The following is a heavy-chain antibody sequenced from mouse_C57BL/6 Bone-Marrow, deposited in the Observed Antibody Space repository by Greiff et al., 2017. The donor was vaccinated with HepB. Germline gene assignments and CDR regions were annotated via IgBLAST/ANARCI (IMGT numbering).Heavy chain of an antibody. Sequence: EVKVVESGGGLVQSGRSLRLSCATSGFTFSDFYMEWVRQAPGKGLEWIAASRNKANDYTTEYSASVKGRFIVSRDTSQSILYLQMNALRAEDTAIYYCARDLYYYAMDYWGQGTSVTVSS. V-gene: IGHV7-1*01. J-gene: IGHJ4*01. CDR3: ARDLYYYAMDY. CDR2: SRNKANDYTT. CDR1: GFTFSDFY.